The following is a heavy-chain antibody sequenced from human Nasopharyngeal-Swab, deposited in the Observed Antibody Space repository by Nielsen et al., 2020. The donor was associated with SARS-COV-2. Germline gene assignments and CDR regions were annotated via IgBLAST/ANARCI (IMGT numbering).Heavy chain of an antibody. D-gene: IGHD3-9*01. CDR1: GFTFSSYG. CDR2: ISYDGSK. Sequence: GESLKISCAASGFTFSSYGMHWVRQAPGKGLEWVAVISYDGSKYYADSVKGRFTISRDNSKNTLYLQMNSLRAEDTAVYYCAKDWRDILAGYYPFCFDYWGQGTLVTVSS. V-gene: IGHV3-30*18. J-gene: IGHJ4*02. CDR3: AKDWRDILAGYYPFCFDY.